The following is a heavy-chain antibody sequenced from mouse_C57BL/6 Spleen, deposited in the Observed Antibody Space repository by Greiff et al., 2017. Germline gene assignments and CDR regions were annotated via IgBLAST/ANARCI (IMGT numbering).Heavy chain of an antibody. Sequence: VQLQQSGAELMKPGASVKLSCKATGYTFTGYWIEWVKQRPGHGLEWIGEILPGSGSTNYNAKFKGKATFTADTSSNTAYMQLSSLTTEDSAIYYCARLLDGSSSYYAMDYWGQGTSVTVSS. J-gene: IGHJ4*01. CDR3: ARLLDGSSSYYAMDY. CDR1: GYTFTGYW. D-gene: IGHD1-1*01. CDR2: ILPGSGST. V-gene: IGHV1-9*01.